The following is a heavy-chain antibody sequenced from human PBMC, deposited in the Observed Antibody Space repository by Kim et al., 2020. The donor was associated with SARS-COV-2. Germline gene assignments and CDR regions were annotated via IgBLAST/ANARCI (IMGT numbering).Heavy chain of an antibody. V-gene: IGHV3-43*01. J-gene: IGHJ6*02. Sequence: VKGRFTISRDNSKNSLYLQMNSLRTEDTALYYCAKDSFTDYYGSGYGMDVWGQGTTVTVSS. D-gene: IGHD3-10*01. CDR3: AKDSFTDYYGSGYGMDV.